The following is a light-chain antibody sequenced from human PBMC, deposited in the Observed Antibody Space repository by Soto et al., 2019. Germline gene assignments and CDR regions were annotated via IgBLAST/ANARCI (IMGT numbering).Light chain of an antibody. CDR3: QQYGSSPYT. CDR1: QSVSSSY. V-gene: IGKV3-20*01. CDR2: GAS. J-gene: IGKJ2*01. Sequence: EIVLTQSPGTLSLSPGERATLSCRASQSVSSSYLAWYQQKPGQAPRLLIYGASSRATGIPDRFSGSGSGTXXXLTXSRLEPEDFAVYXXQQYGSSPYTFGQGTKLEIK.